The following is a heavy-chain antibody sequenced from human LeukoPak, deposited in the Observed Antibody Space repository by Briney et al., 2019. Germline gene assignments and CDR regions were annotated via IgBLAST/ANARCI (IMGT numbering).Heavy chain of an antibody. CDR1: GGSISSYY. CDR3: ARHSYNYYGLDV. V-gene: IGHV4-59*08. Sequence: SETLSLTCTVSGGSISSYYWSWIRQPPGKGLEWIGYIYYSGTTNYNPSLKSRVTMSVDTSNNHLSLRLTSVTAADTALYYCARHSYNYYGLDVRGQGTTITVSS. CDR2: IYYSGTT. J-gene: IGHJ6*02.